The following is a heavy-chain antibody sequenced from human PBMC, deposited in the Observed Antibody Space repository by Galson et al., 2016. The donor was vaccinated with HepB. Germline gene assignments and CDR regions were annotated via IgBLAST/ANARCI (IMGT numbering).Heavy chain of an antibody. Sequence: SLRLSCAASGFTFSKRGMHWVRQAPGKGLEWVAADSMDGRWKFYADSVKGRFTISRDNSNNMLFLQMSSLRVDDTAVYYCAKRHEYCPPVGCSVDSWGQGTLVSVSS. V-gene: IGHV3-30*18. CDR1: GFTFSKRG. CDR2: DSMDGRWK. J-gene: IGHJ4*02. CDR3: AKRHEYCPPVGCSVDS. D-gene: IGHD2/OR15-2a*01.